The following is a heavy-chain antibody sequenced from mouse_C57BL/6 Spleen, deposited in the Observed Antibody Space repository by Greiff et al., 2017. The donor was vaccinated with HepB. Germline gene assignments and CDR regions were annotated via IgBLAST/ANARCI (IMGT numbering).Heavy chain of an antibody. J-gene: IGHJ1*03. V-gene: IGHV10-3*01. CDR1: GFTFNTYA. CDR2: IRRKSSNYAT. Sequence: EVQLVESGGGLVQPQGSLKLSCAASGFTFNTYAMHWVRQAPGKGLEWVARIRRKSSNYATYYADSVKDRFTISRDDSQSMLYLQMNNLKTENTAMYYCVRDQGTIYYDPSYWYFDVWGTGTTVTVSS. D-gene: IGHD2-4*01. CDR3: VRDQGTIYYDPSYWYFDV.